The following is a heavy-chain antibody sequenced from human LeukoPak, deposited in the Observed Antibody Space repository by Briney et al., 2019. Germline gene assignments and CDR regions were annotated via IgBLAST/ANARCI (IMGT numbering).Heavy chain of an antibody. J-gene: IGHJ6*03. Sequence: VASVKVSCKASGYTFTSYDINWVRQATGQGLEWMGWMNPNSGNTGYAPKFQGRVTMTRNTSISTAYMELSSLRSEDTAVYYCARGGYSSTHYYYYYYMDVWGKGTTVTVS. V-gene: IGHV1-8*01. CDR2: MNPNSGNT. D-gene: IGHD6-13*01. CDR1: GYTFTSYD. CDR3: ARGGYSSTHYYYYYYMDV.